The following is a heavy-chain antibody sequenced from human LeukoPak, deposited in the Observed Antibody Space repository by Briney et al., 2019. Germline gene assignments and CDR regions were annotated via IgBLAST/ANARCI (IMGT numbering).Heavy chain of an antibody. D-gene: IGHD1-26*01. Sequence: GGSLRLSCAASGFTFSNYGMNCGRQAPGKGLEGVSSISSSGTYIYYADSMKGRFTISRDNAKNSLYLQMDSLRAEDTAVYYCARPRGWERRWYFDLWGRGPLVTVSS. J-gene: IGHJ2*01. CDR2: ISSSGTYI. CDR1: GFTFSNYG. CDR3: ARPRGWERRWYFDL. V-gene: IGHV3-21*01.